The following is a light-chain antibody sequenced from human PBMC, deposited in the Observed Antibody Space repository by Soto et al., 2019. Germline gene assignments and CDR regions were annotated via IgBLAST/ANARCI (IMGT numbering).Light chain of an antibody. Sequence: DIQMTQSPSTLSASVGDRVTITCRARQSISSWLAWYQQKPWKAPPLLIYKASSLESGVPARFSGRGSEPEFTLTISSLQPDDVATYYRQQYNSYSPTFGQGTKVQLK. V-gene: IGKV1-5*03. CDR2: KAS. CDR1: QSISSW. J-gene: IGKJ1*01. CDR3: QQYNSYSPT.